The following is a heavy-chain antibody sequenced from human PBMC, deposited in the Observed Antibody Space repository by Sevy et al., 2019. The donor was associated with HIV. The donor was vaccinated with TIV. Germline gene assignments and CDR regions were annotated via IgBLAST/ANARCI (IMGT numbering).Heavy chain of an antibody. D-gene: IGHD3-10*01. Sequence: GGSLRLSCAASGFTFAKYCMSWVRQAPGKGLEWVSTFSFGCGRINYAESVKGRFKISRDDSKNTLFLQMNSLRAEDTATYFCAREGSTQPDDYWGQGTLVTVSS. CDR3: AREGSTQPDDY. CDR1: GFTFAKYC. V-gene: IGHV3-23*01. J-gene: IGHJ4*02. CDR2: FSFGCGRI.